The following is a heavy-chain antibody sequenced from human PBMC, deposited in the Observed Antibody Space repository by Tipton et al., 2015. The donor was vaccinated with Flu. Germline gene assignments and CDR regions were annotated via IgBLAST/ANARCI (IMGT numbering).Heavy chain of an antibody. V-gene: IGHV3-33*01. CDR1: GFTFGSYG. J-gene: IGHJ6*02. D-gene: IGHD3-22*01. CDR2: IWYDGTNI. Sequence: SLRLSCAASGFTFGSYGMHWVRQAPGKGLECVAVIWYDGTNIYYANSVKGRFTISRENSKNTLYLQMDNLRGEDTGVYYCARGYDRPLDVWGPGTTVIVSS. CDR3: ARGYDRPLDV.